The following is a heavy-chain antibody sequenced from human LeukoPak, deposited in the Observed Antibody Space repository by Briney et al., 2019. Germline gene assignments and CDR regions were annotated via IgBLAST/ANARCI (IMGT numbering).Heavy chain of an antibody. Sequence: GRSLRLSCAASGFTFNSYGMHWVRQAPGKGLEWVAVISYDGSNKFYADSVKGRFTISRDNSKNTLYMQMNSLRAEDTAVYYCAKNMVGGVIMSSSFDYWGQGTLVTVSS. V-gene: IGHV3-30*18. D-gene: IGHD3-10*01. CDR3: AKNMVGGVIMSSSFDY. CDR1: GFTFNSYG. J-gene: IGHJ4*02. CDR2: ISYDGSNK.